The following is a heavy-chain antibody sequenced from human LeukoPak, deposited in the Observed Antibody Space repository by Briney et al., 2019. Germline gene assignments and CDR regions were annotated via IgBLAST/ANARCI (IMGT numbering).Heavy chain of an antibody. J-gene: IGHJ4*02. CDR1: GGSISSGGYY. CDR3: ARLFGGNFDF. CDR2: IYYSGST. V-gene: IGHV4-31*03. Sequence: SETLSLTCTVSGGSISSGGYYWSWIRQHPGKGLEWIGYIYYSGSTYYNPSLKSRVTISVDTSKNQFSLKLSSVTAADTAVYYCARLFGGNFDFWGQGILVTVSS. D-gene: IGHD1-26*01.